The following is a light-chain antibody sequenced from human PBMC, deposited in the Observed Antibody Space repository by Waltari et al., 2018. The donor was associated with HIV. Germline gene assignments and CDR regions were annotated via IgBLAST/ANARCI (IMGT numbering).Light chain of an antibody. Sequence: EIVMTQSPATLSVSPGDRATLSCRASQSVNSNLAWGQQKPGQAPRLLIYGASTRATGVPARFSGSGSGTEFTLTISSLQPEDFAVYYCQHYDKWPVTFGGGTKVEIK. CDR3: QHYDKWPVT. CDR2: GAS. CDR1: QSVNSN. J-gene: IGKJ4*01. V-gene: IGKV3-15*01.